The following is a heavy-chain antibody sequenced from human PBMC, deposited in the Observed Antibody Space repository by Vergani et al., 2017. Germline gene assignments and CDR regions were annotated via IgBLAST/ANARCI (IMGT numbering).Heavy chain of an antibody. CDR2: ISYDGSNK. Sequence: QVQLVESGGGVVQPGRSLRLSCAASGFTFSSYAMHWVRQAPGKGLEWVAVISYDGSNKYYADSVKGRFTISRDNSKNTLYLQMNSLRAEDTAVDYCARGGRWLQPPFDYWGQGTLVTVSS. CDR1: GFTFSSYA. CDR3: ARGGRWLQPPFDY. V-gene: IGHV3-30*04. J-gene: IGHJ4*02. D-gene: IGHD5-24*01.